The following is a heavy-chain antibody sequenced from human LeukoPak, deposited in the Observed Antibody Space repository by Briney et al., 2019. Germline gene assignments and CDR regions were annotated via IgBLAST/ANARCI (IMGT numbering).Heavy chain of an antibody. D-gene: IGHD2-15*01. CDR1: GFTVSNNY. CDR3: ARALTDCSGGSCFYFDY. Sequence: PGGSLRLSCAASGFTVSNNYMSWVRQAPGKGLEWVSVIYSGGSTYYADSVKGRFTISRDNSKNTLYLQMNSLRAEDTAVYYCARALTDCSGGSCFYFDYWGQGTLVTVSS. CDR2: IYSGGST. V-gene: IGHV3-53*01. J-gene: IGHJ4*02.